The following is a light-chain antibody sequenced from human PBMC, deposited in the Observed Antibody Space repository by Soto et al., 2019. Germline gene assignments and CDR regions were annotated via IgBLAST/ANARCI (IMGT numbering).Light chain of an antibody. J-gene: IGKJ4*01. CDR3: QQSYSTPPLT. Sequence: DIPMTQSPSSLSASVGDRVTITCRASQSISSYLNWYQQKPGKAPKLLIYAASNLQSGVPSRFSGSGSGTDFTLTISSLQPEDFATYYCQQSYSTPPLTFGGGTKVEIK. CDR1: QSISSY. V-gene: IGKV1-39*01. CDR2: AAS.